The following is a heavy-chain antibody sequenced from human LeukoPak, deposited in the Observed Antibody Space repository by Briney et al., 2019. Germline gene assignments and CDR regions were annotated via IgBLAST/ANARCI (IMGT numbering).Heavy chain of an antibody. CDR2: MNPINGNT. CDR1: GFTLTNYD. CDR3: VRDGEGVAISVNFWFDP. V-gene: IGHV1-8*01. D-gene: IGHD3-10*01. Sequence: ASVKVSCKASGFTLTNYDINWVRQAPGQGLEWMGWMNPINGNTGYARKFHGRVTMTRDTSISTAYMELRSLTSEDTAIYYCVRDGEGVAISVNFWFDPWGQGTLVTVFS. J-gene: IGHJ5*02.